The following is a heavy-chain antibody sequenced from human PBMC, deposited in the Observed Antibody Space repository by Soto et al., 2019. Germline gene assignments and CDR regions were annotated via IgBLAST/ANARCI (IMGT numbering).Heavy chain of an antibody. CDR1: GYTFTGYY. J-gene: IGHJ6*02. Sequence: GASVKVSCKASGYTFTGYYMHWVRQAPGQGLEWMGWINPNSGGTNYAQKFQGWVTMTRDTSISTAYMELSRLRSDDTAVYYCARDRLISNGDYARNYYYYYGMDVWGQGTTVTVSS. D-gene: IGHD4-17*01. CDR2: INPNSGGT. CDR3: ARDRLISNGDYARNYYYYYGMDV. V-gene: IGHV1-2*04.